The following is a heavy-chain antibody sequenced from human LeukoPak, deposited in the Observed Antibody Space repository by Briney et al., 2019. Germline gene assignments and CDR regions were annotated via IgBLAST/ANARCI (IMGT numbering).Heavy chain of an antibody. CDR2: IIPIFGTA. CDR3: ARDKGYSYGRMYYYYMDV. V-gene: IGHV1-69*06. J-gene: IGHJ6*03. CDR1: GGTFSSYA. D-gene: IGHD5-18*01. Sequence: SVKVSCKASGGTFSSYAISWVRQAPGQGLEWMGGIIPIFGTANYAQKFQGRVTITADKSTSTAYMELSSLRSEDAAVYYCARDKGYSYGRMYYYYMDVWGKGTTVTISS.